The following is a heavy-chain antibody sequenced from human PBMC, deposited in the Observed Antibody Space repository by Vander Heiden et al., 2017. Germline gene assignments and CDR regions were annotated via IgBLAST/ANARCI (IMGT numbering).Heavy chain of an antibody. Sequence: EVQLLVSVGTFVQPGGSLRLSCAASGFTFSRYAMRWVRQAPGKGLEWVSGISTSGGSTYYADSVKGRFTISRDNSENTLYMQMNSLRAEDTAVYYCAKDKNWGFSDYWGQGTLVTVSS. CDR2: ISTSGGST. J-gene: IGHJ4*02. CDR3: AKDKNWGFSDY. V-gene: IGHV3-23*01. D-gene: IGHD7-27*01. CDR1: GFTFSRYA.